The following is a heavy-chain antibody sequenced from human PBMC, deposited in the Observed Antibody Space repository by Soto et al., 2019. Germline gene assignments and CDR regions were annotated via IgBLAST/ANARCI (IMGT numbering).Heavy chain of an antibody. Sequence: GGSLRLSCAASGFTVSSNYMSWVRQAPGKGLEWVSVIYSGGSTYYADSVKGRFTISRDNSKNTLYLQMNSLRAEDTAVYYCARAPNSSGWPEYFQHWGQGTLVTVSS. D-gene: IGHD6-19*01. CDR3: ARAPNSSGWPEYFQH. CDR1: GFTVSSNY. CDR2: IYSGGST. V-gene: IGHV3-53*01. J-gene: IGHJ1*01.